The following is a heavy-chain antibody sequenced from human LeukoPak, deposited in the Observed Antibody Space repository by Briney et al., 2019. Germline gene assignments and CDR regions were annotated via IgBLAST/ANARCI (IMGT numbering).Heavy chain of an antibody. CDR1: GGSISSGSYY. J-gene: IGHJ5*01. Sequence: SETLSLTCTVSGGSISSGSYYWSWIRQPAGKGLEWIGRIYTSGSTNYNPSLKSRVTIAVETSKNQFSLKLSSVIAADTDVYYCAREGGYCSSTSCSYNWFDSWGQGTLVTVSS. CDR3: AREGGYCSSTSCSYNWFDS. V-gene: IGHV4-61*02. CDR2: IYTSGST. D-gene: IGHD2-2*01.